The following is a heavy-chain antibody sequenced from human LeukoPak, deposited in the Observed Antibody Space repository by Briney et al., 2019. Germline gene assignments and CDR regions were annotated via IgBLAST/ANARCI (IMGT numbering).Heavy chain of an antibody. CDR3: ARARGYSGYEADYYGMDV. D-gene: IGHD5-12*01. Sequence: PSETLSLTCTVSGGSISSSSYYWGWIRQPPGKGLEWIGSIYYSGSTYYNPSLKSRVTTSVDTSKNQFSLKLSSVTAADTAVYYCARARGYSGYEADYYGMDVWGQGTTVTVSS. CDR1: GGSISSSSYY. V-gene: IGHV4-39*07. J-gene: IGHJ6*02. CDR2: IYYSGST.